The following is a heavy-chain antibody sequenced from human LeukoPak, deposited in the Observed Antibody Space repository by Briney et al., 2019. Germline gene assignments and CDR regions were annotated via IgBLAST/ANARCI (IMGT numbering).Heavy chain of an antibody. J-gene: IGHJ4*02. D-gene: IGHD5-18*01. CDR2: INYSGST. CDR3: ARDQGYTIPFDY. CDR1: GGSFSGYY. Sequence: SETLSLTCAVYGGSFSGYYWSWIRQPPGKGLEWIGEINYSGSTNYNPSLKSRVTISVDTSKNQFSLKLNSVAAADTAVYYCARDQGYTIPFDYWGQGTLVTVSS. V-gene: IGHV4-34*01.